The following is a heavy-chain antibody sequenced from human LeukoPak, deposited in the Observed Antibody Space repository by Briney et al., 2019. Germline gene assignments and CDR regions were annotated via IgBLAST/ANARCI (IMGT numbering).Heavy chain of an antibody. Sequence: GGSLRLSCAASGFTFSSYAMHWVRQAPGKGLEWVAVISYDGSNKYYADSVKGRFTISRDNPKNTLYLQMNSLRAEDTAVYYCAREDIVVVPAAEYYYYYGMDVWGQGTTVTVSS. J-gene: IGHJ6*02. V-gene: IGHV3-30-3*01. CDR3: AREDIVVVPAAEYYYYYGMDV. CDR1: GFTFSSYA. CDR2: ISYDGSNK. D-gene: IGHD2-2*01.